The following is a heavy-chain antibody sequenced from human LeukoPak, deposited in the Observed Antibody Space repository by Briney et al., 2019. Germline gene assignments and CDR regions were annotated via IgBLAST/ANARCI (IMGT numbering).Heavy chain of an antibody. V-gene: IGHV3-30*04. CDR3: ARGRGYSYGSPLDY. CDR2: ISYDGSNK. D-gene: IGHD5-18*01. CDR1: GFTFSSYA. Sequence: PGGSLRPSCAASGFTFSSYAMHWVRQAPGKGLEWVAVISYDGSNKYYADSVKGRFTISRDNSKNTLYLQMNSLRAEDTAVYYCARGRGYSYGSPLDYWGQGTLVTVSS. J-gene: IGHJ4*02.